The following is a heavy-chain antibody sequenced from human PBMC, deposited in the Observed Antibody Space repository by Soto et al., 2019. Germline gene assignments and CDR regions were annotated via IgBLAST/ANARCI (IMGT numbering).Heavy chain of an antibody. CDR2: ISGSSTK. Sequence: EVQLVESGGGLVQPGGSLRVSCAASGFTFSSYSINWVRQAPGKGLEWVSYISGSSTKYYADSVKGRFTISRDNAKNSLYLQMNSLRDEDTAVYYCARVGLALFGMDVWGQGTTVTVSS. CDR3: ARVGLALFGMDV. J-gene: IGHJ6*02. V-gene: IGHV3-48*02. CDR1: GFTFSSYS.